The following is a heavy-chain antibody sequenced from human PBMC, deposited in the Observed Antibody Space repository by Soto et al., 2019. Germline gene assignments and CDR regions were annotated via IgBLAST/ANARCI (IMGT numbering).Heavy chain of an antibody. Sequence: GGSMRVSCAAAGFNFSSYWMSWVRQAPGKGLEWVANIKQDGSEKYYVDSVKGRFTISRDNAKNSLYLQMNSLRAEDTAVYYCARDIGRAGCSGGSCYSPYFDYWGQGTLVTVSS. CDR2: IKQDGSEK. D-gene: IGHD2-15*01. J-gene: IGHJ4*02. CDR3: ARDIGRAGCSGGSCYSPYFDY. V-gene: IGHV3-7*01. CDR1: GFNFSSYW.